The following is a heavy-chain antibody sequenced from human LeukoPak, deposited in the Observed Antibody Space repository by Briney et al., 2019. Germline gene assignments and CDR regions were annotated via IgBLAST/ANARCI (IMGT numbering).Heavy chain of an antibody. J-gene: IGHJ4*02. CDR3: ARVYTALDY. D-gene: IGHD5-18*01. Sequence: ASVKVSCKASGYTFTSHGISWVRQAPGQGLEWMGWINPNTGGTEYAQKFQGRVTMTRDTSISTAYMDLSRLTSDDTAVYYCARVYTALDYWGQGTLVTVSS. CDR1: GYTFTSHG. V-gene: IGHV1-2*02. CDR2: INPNTGGT.